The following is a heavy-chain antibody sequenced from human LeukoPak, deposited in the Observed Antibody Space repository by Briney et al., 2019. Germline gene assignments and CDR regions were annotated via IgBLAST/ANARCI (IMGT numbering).Heavy chain of an antibody. V-gene: IGHV1-18*01. Sequence: ASVKVSCKASGYTFTSYGISWVRQAPGQGLEWMGLISAYNGNTNYAQKLQGRVTMTTDTSTSTAYMELRSLRSDDTTVYYCARDSAAGYYYYYGMDVWGQGTTVTVSS. CDR2: ISAYNGNT. CDR1: GYTFTSYG. D-gene: IGHD6-13*01. J-gene: IGHJ6*02. CDR3: ARDSAAGYYYYYGMDV.